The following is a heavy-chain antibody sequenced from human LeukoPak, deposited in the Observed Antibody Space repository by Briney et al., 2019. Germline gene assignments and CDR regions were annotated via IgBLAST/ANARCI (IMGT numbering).Heavy chain of an antibody. CDR2: INSGGGGT. J-gene: IGHJ4*02. V-gene: IGHV3-23*01. CDR1: GFTFTTYA. Sequence: GGSPRLSCAASGFTFTTYAMSWVRQAPGKGLAWVSAINSGGGGTHYADSVRGRFTISRDNSKNTVYLQMNSLRAEDTAVYYCTKPLRGWYDFDYWGQGTLVTVSS. D-gene: IGHD6-19*01. CDR3: TKPLRGWYDFDY.